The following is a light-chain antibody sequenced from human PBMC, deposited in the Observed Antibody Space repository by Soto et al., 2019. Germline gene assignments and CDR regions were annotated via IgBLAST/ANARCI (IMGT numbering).Light chain of an antibody. CDR2: EVN. J-gene: IGLJ1*01. CDR3: SAFTRTSTTYA. Sequence: QSALTQRASLSGSPGQSITISCTGTINDVGVYNYVAWYQQHPGKAPKLMIYEVNNRPSGVANRFSGSKSGNTASLTISGLQDDHEADYYCSAFTRTSTTYAFGTGSKVTVI. V-gene: IGLV2-14*01. CDR1: INDVGVYNY.